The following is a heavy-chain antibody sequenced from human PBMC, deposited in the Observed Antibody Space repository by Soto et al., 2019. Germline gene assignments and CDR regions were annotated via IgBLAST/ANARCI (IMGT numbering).Heavy chain of an antibody. CDR1: SSSISSSNW. CDR3: ARALVAAAGVIYFDY. CDR2: IYHSGST. V-gene: IGHV4-4*02. Sequence: SETLSLTCAVSSSSISSSNWWSWVRQPPGKGLEWIGEIYHSGSTNYNPSLKSRVTISVDKSKNQFSLKLSSVTAADTAVYYCARALVAAAGVIYFDYWGQGTLVTVSS. J-gene: IGHJ4*02. D-gene: IGHD6-13*01.